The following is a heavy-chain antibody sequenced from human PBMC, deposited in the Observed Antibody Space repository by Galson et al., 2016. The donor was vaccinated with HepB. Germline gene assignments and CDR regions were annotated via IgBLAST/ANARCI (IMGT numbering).Heavy chain of an antibody. J-gene: IGHJ4*02. CDR3: ARGSLWYDY. Sequence: ETLSLTCAVSGYSISSGYQWGWIRQPPGKGLEWIGSIYHSGSTYYDPSLKSRVTISVDTSKNQFSLKLSSVTAADTAVYYCARGSLWYDYWGQGTLVTVSS. CDR2: IYHSGST. D-gene: IGHD6-13*01. V-gene: IGHV4-38-2*01. CDR1: GYSISSGYQ.